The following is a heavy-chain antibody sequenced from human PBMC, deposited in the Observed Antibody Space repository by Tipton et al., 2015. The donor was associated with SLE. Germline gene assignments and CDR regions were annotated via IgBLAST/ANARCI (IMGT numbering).Heavy chain of an antibody. CDR2: VNPGDGST. J-gene: IGHJ5*02. CDR3: ARDTGFDP. V-gene: IGHV1-46*01. CDR1: GYTFTSYG. Sequence: QLVQSGAEVKKPGASVKVSCKASGYTFTSYGISWVRQAPGQGLEWMGVVNPGDGSTTYAQKFQGRVTVTRDTSTTTVYMELSSLRSEDTAIYYCARDTGFDPWGQATLVTVSS.